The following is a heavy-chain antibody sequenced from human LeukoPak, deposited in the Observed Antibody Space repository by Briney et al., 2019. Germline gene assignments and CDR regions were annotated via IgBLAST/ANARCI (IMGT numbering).Heavy chain of an antibody. V-gene: IGHV1-46*01. Sequence: GASVKVSCKASGYTFTSYYMHWVRQAPGQGLEWMGIIIPSGGSTSYAQKFQGRVTMTRDTSTSTGYMELSSLRSEDTAVYYCARDGELISSGWTSGVDYWGQGTLVTVSS. CDR2: IIPSGGST. D-gene: IGHD6-19*01. CDR1: GYTFTSYY. CDR3: ARDGELISSGWTSGVDY. J-gene: IGHJ4*02.